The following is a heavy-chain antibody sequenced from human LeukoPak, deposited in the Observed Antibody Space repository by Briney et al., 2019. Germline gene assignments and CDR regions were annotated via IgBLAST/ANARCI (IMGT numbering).Heavy chain of an antibody. CDR1: GCTFRSYA. CDR2: IIPILGIA. Sequence: SVKVSCKASGCTFRSYAISWVRQAPGQGLEWVGRIIPILGIANYGQKLQGRVTLTADKSTSTAYMELSSLRSADTGVYYCASNYDSSGYWPTWGQGTLVTVS. D-gene: IGHD3-22*01. CDR3: ASNYDSSGYWPT. J-gene: IGHJ4*02. V-gene: IGHV1-69*04.